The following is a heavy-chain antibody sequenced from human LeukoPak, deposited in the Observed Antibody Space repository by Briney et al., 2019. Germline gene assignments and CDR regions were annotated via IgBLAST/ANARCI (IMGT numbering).Heavy chain of an antibody. Sequence: SETLSLTCTVSGGSISSYYWGWIRQPPGKGLERIGSIYYSGSTYYNPSLKSRVTISVDTSKNQFSLKLSSVTAADTAVYYCARRYCSSTSCPEFDYWGQGTLVTVSS. J-gene: IGHJ4*02. CDR2: IYYSGST. CDR3: ARRYCSSTSCPEFDY. CDR1: GGSISSYY. D-gene: IGHD2-2*01. V-gene: IGHV4-39*01.